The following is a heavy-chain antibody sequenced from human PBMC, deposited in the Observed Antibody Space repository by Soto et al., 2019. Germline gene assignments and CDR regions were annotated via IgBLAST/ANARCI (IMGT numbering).Heavy chain of an antibody. V-gene: IGHV3-74*01. CDR2: INSDGSST. J-gene: IGHJ4*02. Sequence: PGGSLRLSCEASGFTFTSYWMHWVRQVPGKGLVWVSRINSDGSSTYYADSVKGRFTISRDNAKNTLYLQMNSLRAEDTAVYYCARDQIKDYSGYDRRAFDYWGQGALVTVSS. CDR1: GFTFTSYW. CDR3: ARDQIKDYSGYDRRAFDY. D-gene: IGHD5-12*01.